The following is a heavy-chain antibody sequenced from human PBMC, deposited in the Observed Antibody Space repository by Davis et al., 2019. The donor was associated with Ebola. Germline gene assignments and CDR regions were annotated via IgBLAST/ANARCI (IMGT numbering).Heavy chain of an antibody. CDR2: IQQDGSEK. D-gene: IGHD3-10*01. Sequence: PRGSLRLSCAASGFTFSSYCMSWVRQAPGKGLEWVANIQQDGSEKYYVDSVKGRFTISRDNAKNSLYLKMNSLRAEDTAVYYCARPQKPYYYGSGKPNYYGMDVWGQGTTVTVSS. J-gene: IGHJ6*02. CDR1: GFTFSSYC. CDR3: ARPQKPYYYGSGKPNYYGMDV. V-gene: IGHV3-7*03.